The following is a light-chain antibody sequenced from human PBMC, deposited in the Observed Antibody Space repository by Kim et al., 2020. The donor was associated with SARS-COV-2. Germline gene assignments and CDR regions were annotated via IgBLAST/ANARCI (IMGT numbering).Light chain of an antibody. CDR2: DAA. J-gene: IGKJ4*01. Sequence: LSPGERAALSGRPSQSVSSYLAWYQQKPGQAPRLRIYDAANRATGIPARFSGSGSGTDFTLTISSLEPEDFAVYYCQQRSNWPLTFGGGTKVEIK. CDR1: QSVSSY. CDR3: QQRSNWPLT. V-gene: IGKV3-11*01.